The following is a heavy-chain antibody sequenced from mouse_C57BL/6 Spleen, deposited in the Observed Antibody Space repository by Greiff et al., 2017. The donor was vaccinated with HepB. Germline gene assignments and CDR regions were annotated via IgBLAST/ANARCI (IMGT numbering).Heavy chain of an antibody. CDR2: IRNKANGYTT. CDR1: GFTFTDYY. J-gene: IGHJ1*03. Sequence: EVQGVESGGGLVQPGGSLSLSCAASGFTFTDYYMSWVRQPPGKALEWLGFIRNKANGYTTEYSASVKGRFTISRDNSQSVLYLQMNALRAEDSATYYCARYDGNYWYFDVWGTGTTVTVSS. CDR3: ARYDGNYWYFDV. V-gene: IGHV7-3*01. D-gene: IGHD2-1*01.